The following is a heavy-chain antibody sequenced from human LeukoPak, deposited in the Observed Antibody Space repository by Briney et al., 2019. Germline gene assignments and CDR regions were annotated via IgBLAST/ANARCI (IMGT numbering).Heavy chain of an antibody. J-gene: IGHJ4*02. CDR2: IYSGGST. D-gene: IGHD3-16*01. V-gene: IGHV3-53*01. CDR3: ARVGLCESGYIDY. Sequence: GGSLRLSCAASGFTVSSNYMSWVRQAPGKGLEWVSVIYSGGSTYYADSVKGRFTISRDNSRNTLYLQMNSLRVEDTAVYYCARVGLCESGYIDYWGQGTLITVSS. CDR1: GFTVSSNY.